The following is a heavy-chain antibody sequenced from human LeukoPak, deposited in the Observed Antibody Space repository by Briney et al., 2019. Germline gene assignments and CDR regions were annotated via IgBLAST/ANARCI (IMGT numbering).Heavy chain of an antibody. V-gene: IGHV1-2*02. Sequence: ASAKVSCKASGYAFTGYYMHWVRQAPGQGLEWMGWINPNSGGTNYTQKFQGRVTMTRYTSISTAYMELSRLRSDDTAVYYCARKYYYDSSGAFDIWGQGTMVTVSS. D-gene: IGHD3-22*01. CDR1: GYAFTGYY. CDR2: INPNSGGT. CDR3: ARKYYYDSSGAFDI. J-gene: IGHJ3*02.